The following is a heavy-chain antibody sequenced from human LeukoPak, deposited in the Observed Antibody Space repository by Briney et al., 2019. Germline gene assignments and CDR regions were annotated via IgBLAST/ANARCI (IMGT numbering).Heavy chain of an antibody. CDR2: IDPSGGSP. Sequence: ASVKVSCKASGYTFTTYYMHWVRQAPGQGLEWMGIIDPSGGSPSYAQKFQGRVTMTRDTSTSTVYMELSSLRSDDTAVYYCARLSQQTFDIWGQGTLVTVSS. CDR1: GYTFTTYY. J-gene: IGHJ3*02. V-gene: IGHV1-46*01. CDR3: ARLSQQTFDI.